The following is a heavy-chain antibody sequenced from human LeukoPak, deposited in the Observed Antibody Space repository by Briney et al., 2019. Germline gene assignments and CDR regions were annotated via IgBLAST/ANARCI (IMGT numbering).Heavy chain of an antibody. CDR3: AKDATASPYFHWFDN. J-gene: IGHJ4*02. V-gene: IGHV3-23*01. CDR1: GFTFSSYA. Sequence: GGSLRLSCAASGFTFSSYAMNWVRQAPGKGLEWVAGISSGDRTFHAESVKGRFTISRDKSKDTLYLQMNSLRAQDTAVYYCAKDATASPYFHWFDNWGQGTQVIVSS. D-gene: IGHD3-9*01. CDR2: ISSGDRT.